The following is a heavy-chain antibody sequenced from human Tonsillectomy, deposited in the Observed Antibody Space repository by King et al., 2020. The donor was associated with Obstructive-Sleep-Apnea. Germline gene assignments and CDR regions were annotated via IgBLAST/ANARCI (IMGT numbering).Heavy chain of an antibody. Sequence: VQLQESGPGLVKPSETLSLTCTVSGGSISNYYWSWIRQPPGKGLEWIGYMYYSGNTNFNPSLKSRVTISADTSKIQFSLRLWSVTAADTAVYYCARHRGVEDYGGYGDYFDYWGQGTLVTVSS. CDR1: GGSISNYY. J-gene: IGHJ4*02. CDR2: MYYSGNT. D-gene: IGHD5-12*01. V-gene: IGHV4-59*08. CDR3: ARHRGVEDYGGYGDYFDY.